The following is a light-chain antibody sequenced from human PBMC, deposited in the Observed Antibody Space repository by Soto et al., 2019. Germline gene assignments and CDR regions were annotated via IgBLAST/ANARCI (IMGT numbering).Light chain of an antibody. J-gene: IGKJ1*01. CDR2: DAS. CDR3: QQYGSSPRT. CDR1: QSVSSY. Sequence: EIVLTQSPGTLSLSPGERATLSCRASQSVSSYLAWYQQKPGQAPRLLIYDASNRATGIPDRFSGSESETDFTLTISRLEPDDSAVYYCQQYGSSPRTFGPGTKVDIK. V-gene: IGKV3-20*01.